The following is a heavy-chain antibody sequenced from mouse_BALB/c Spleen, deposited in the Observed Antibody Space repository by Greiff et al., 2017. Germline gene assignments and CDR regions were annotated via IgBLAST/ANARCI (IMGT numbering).Heavy chain of an antibody. V-gene: IGHV1-55*01. D-gene: IGHD2-4*01. CDR1: GYNFTSYW. CDR3: ARGSTMTLFDY. Sequence: QVQLQQPGAELVKPGTSVKLSCKASGYNFTSYWINWVKLRPGQGLEWIGDIYPGSGSTNYNEKFKSKATLTVDTSSSTAYMQLSSLASEDSALYYCARGSTMTLFDYWGQGTTLTVSS. CDR2: IYPGSGST. J-gene: IGHJ2*01.